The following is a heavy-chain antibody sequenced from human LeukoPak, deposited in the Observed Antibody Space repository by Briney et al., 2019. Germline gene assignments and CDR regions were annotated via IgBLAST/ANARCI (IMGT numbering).Heavy chain of an antibody. CDR1: GGTFTSYD. D-gene: IGHD5-18*01. CDR3: ARVDTAMVTGY. V-gene: IGHV1-8*01. CDR2: MNPNSGNT. Sequence: ASVKVSCKAFGGTFTSYDINWVRQATGQGLEWMGWMNPNSGNTGYAQKFQGRVTMTRNTSISTAYMELSSLRSEDTAVYYCARVDTAMVTGYWGQGTLVTVSS. J-gene: IGHJ4*02.